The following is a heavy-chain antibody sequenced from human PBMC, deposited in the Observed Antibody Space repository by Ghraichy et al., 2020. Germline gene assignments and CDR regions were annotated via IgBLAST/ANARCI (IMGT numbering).Heavy chain of an antibody. V-gene: IGHV4-4*09. Sequence: TLSLTCTVSGVSISSSYWSWIRQPPGKGPEWIGYIYTGGSTYYNPSLESRVTISVDTSKNQISLKLSAVTAADTAVYYCSRQMYLGGMDVWGQGTTVTVSS. CDR3: SRQMYLGGMDV. J-gene: IGHJ6*02. CDR2: IYTGGST. D-gene: IGHD2-8*01. CDR1: GVSISSSY.